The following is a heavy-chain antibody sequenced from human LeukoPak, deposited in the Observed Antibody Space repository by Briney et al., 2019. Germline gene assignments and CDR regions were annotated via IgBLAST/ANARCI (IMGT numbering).Heavy chain of an antibody. V-gene: IGHV4-30-4*01. Sequence: SETLSLTCTVSGGSISSGDYYWSWIRQPPGKGLEWIGYIYYSGSTYYNPSLKSRVTISVDTSKNQFSLKLSSVTAADTAVYYCARGQVATADYDYRGPGTLVTVSS. CDR1: GGSISSGDYY. D-gene: IGHD5-12*01. J-gene: IGHJ4*02. CDR2: IYYSGST. CDR3: ARGQVATADYDY.